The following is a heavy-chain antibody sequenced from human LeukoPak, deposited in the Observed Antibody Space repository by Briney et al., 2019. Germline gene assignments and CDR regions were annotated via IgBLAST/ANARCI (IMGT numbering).Heavy chain of an antibody. D-gene: IGHD2-8*02. CDR1: GYNFAIYW. CDR3: ATYRQVLLPFES. CDR2: ISPGDSET. V-gene: IGHV5-51*01. J-gene: IGHJ4*02. Sequence: GESLKISCQGSGYNFAIYWIGWVRQMPGKGLEWMGIISPGDSETRYNPSFQGQVTISVDKSISTAYLQWSSLKASDTAMYYCATYRQVLLPFESWGQGTLVTVSS.